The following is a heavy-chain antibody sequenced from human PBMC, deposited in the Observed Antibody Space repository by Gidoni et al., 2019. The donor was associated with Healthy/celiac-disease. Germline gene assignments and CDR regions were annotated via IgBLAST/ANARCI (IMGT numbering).Heavy chain of an antibody. D-gene: IGHD6-6*01. CDR3: AKDIAARPNYYYYGMDV. CDR2: ISWNSGSI. CDR1: GFTFDDYA. V-gene: IGHV3-9*01. J-gene: IGHJ6*02. Sequence: EVQLVESGGGLVQPGRSLRLSCAASGFTFDDYAMLWVRQAPGKGLGWVSGISWNSGSIGYADSVKGRFTISRDNAKNSLYLQMNSLRAEDTALYYCAKDIAARPNYYYYGMDVWGQGTTVTVSS.